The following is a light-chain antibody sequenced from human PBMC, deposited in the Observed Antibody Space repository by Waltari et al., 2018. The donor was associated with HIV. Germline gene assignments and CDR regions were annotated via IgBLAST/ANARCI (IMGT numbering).Light chain of an antibody. Sequence: SVLTQPPSASGTPGQRVTISCSGSSSNIGSNNVNWYQHLPGTAPKLLIYSNNQRPACVPDRVSGSKSGASASLAISGLQSEDESDYYCAAWDDSRKGRVFGGGTKLTVL. CDR2: SNN. J-gene: IGLJ3*02. CDR3: AAWDDSRKGRV. CDR1: SSNIGSNN. V-gene: IGLV1-44*01.